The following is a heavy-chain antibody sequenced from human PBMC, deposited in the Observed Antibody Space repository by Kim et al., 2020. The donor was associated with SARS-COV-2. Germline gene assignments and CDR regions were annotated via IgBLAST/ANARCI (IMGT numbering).Heavy chain of an antibody. D-gene: IGHD6-13*01. J-gene: IGHJ5*02. CDR2: IYYSGST. Sequence: SETLSLTCTVSGGSISSYYWSWIRQPPGKGLEWIGYIYYSGSTNYNPSLKSRVTISVDTSKNQFSLKLSSVTAADTAVYYCARYAMGDSSWYLDNWFDPWGQGNLVTVSS. V-gene: IGHV4-59*01. CDR1: GGSISSYY. CDR3: ARYAMGDSSWYLDNWFDP.